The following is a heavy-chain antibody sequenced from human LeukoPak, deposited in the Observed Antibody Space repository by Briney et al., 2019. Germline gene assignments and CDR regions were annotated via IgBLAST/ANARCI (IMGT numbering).Heavy chain of an antibody. Sequence: SETLSLTCAVSGGSISSGGYSWSWIRQPPGKGLEWIGYIYHSGSTYYNPSLKSRVTISVDKSKNQFSLKLSSVTAADTAVYYCARAYYDFWSGYYYTFDYWGQGTLVTVSS. D-gene: IGHD3-3*01. CDR2: IYHSGST. CDR1: GGSISSGGYS. V-gene: IGHV4-30-2*01. J-gene: IGHJ4*02. CDR3: ARAYYDFWSGYYYTFDY.